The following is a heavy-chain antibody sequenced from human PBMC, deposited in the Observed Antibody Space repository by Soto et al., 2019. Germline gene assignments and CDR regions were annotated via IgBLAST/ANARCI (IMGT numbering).Heavy chain of an antibody. J-gene: IGHJ6*02. D-gene: IGHD6-19*01. CDR2: ISGSGGST. V-gene: IGHV3-23*01. CDR1: GFTFSSYA. Sequence: EVQLLESGGGLVQPGGSLRLSCAASGFTFSSYAMSWVRQAPGKGLEWVSAISGSGGSTYYADSVKGRFTISRDNSKNTLYLQMNSLRAEDTAVYYCAKVLGSGWYRDYYYGMDVWGQGTTVTVSS. CDR3: AKVLGSGWYRDYYYGMDV.